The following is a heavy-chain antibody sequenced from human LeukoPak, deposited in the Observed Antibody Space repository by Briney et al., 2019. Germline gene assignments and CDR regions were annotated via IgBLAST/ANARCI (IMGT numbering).Heavy chain of an antibody. CDR2: INPNSGST. V-gene: IGHV1-2*02. D-gene: IGHD3-3*01. CDR1: GYTFTGYY. CDR3: GRGARNTYYDFWSGYVSFDY. J-gene: IGHJ4*02. Sequence: ASVKVSYKPSGYTFTGYYIHWVRQAPGHRLEGMGWINPNSGSTNYAQIFQGRVTMTRDTSISTAFMELSRLRSDDTAVYYCGRGARNTYYDFWSGYVSFDYWGQGTLVTVSS.